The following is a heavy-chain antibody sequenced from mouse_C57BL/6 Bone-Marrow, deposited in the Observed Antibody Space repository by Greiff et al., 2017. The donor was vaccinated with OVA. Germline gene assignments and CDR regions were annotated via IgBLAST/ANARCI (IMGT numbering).Heavy chain of an antibody. J-gene: IGHJ1*03. D-gene: IGHD2-1*01. Sequence: EVKLMESGPELVKPGASVKMSCKASGYTFTDYNMHWVKQSHGKSLEWIGYINPNNGGTSYNQKFKGKATLTVNKSSSTAYMELRSLTSEDSAVYYCARSGNYPYWYFDVWGTGTTVTVSS. CDR2: INPNNGGT. CDR3: ARSGNYPYWYFDV. CDR1: GYTFTDYN. V-gene: IGHV1-22*01.